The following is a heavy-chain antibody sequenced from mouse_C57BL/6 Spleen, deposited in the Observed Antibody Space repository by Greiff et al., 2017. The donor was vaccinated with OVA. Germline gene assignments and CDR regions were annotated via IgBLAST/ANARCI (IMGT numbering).Heavy chain of an antibody. CDR1: GYTFTSYW. J-gene: IGHJ2*01. CDR3: AGDEGSGDFDY. D-gene: IGHD1-3*01. V-gene: IGHV1-53*01. CDR2: INPSNGGT. Sequence: VKLMESGTELVKPGASVKLSCKASGYTFTSYWMHWVKQRPGQGLEWIGNINPSNGGTNYNEKFKSKATLTVDKSSSTAYMQLSSLTSEDSAVYYCAGDEGSGDFDYWGQGTTLTVSS.